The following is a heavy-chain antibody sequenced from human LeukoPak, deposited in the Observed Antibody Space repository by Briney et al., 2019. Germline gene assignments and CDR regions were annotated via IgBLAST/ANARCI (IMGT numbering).Heavy chain of an antibody. Sequence: ASVKVSCKASGYTFTNYGVTWVRQAPGQGLEWMGWISAYNGNTNYAQKLQGRVTMTADTSTSTAYMELRSLRSDDTAVYYCARDVHSSSWPYYFDYWGQGTLVTVSS. CDR1: GYTFTNYG. J-gene: IGHJ4*02. CDR2: ISAYNGNT. D-gene: IGHD6-13*01. CDR3: ARDVHSSSWPYYFDY. V-gene: IGHV1-18*01.